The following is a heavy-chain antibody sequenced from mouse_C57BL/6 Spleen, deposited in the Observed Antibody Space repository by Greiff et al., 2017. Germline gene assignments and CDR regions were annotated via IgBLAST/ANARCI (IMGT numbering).Heavy chain of an antibody. CDR1: GYTFTSYT. CDR3: TRGGGAWFAY. J-gene: IGHJ3*01. V-gene: IGHV1-4*01. CDR2: INPSSGYT. Sequence: QVQLQQSGAELARPGASVKMSCKASGYTFTSYTMHWVKQRPGQGLEWIGYINPSSGYTKYNQKFKDKATLTADKSSSTAYMQLSSLTSGDSAVYYCTRGGGAWFAYWGKGTLVTVSA.